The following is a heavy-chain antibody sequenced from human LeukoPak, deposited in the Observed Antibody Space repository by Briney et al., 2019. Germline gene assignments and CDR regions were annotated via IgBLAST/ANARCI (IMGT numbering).Heavy chain of an antibody. CDR1: GCTFTSYD. Sequence: ASVKVSCKASGCTFTSYDINWVRQATGQGPEWMGWMNPNSGNTGYAQKFQGRVTMTRNTSISTAYMELSSLRSEDTAVYYCARARGGYRAFDIWGQGTMVTVSS. V-gene: IGHV1-8*01. J-gene: IGHJ3*02. CDR3: ARARGGYRAFDI. CDR2: MNPNSGNT. D-gene: IGHD3-10*01.